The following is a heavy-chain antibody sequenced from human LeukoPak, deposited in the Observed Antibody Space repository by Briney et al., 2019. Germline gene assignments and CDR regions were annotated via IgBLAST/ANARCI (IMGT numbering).Heavy chain of an antibody. Sequence: PSETLSLTCAVYGGSFSGYYWSWIRQPPGKGLEWIGEINHSGSTNYNPSLKNRVTISVDTSKNQFSLKLSSVTAADTAVYYCARGRGSYNFDYWGQGTLVTVSS. V-gene: IGHV4-34*01. CDR2: INHSGST. J-gene: IGHJ4*02. CDR1: GGSFSGYY. D-gene: IGHD1-26*01. CDR3: ARGRGSYNFDY.